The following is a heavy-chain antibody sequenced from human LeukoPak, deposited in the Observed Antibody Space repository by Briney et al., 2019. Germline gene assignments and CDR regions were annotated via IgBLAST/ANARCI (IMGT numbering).Heavy chain of an antibody. V-gene: IGHV4-59*01. Sequence: KPSETLSLTCSVTGGSISNYHWSWVRQPPGKGLEWIGFIDYSGSTNYNPSLKSRVTISVDTSNKQFSLRLSSVTAADTAVYYCAREPRFRYGSGSYDFDYWGQGTLVTVSS. J-gene: IGHJ4*02. CDR2: IDYSGST. D-gene: IGHD3-10*01. CDR1: GGSISNYH. CDR3: AREPRFRYGSGSYDFDY.